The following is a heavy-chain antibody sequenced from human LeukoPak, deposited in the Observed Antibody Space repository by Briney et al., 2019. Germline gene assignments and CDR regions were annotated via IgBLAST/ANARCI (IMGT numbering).Heavy chain of an antibody. Sequence: KTSETLSLTCAVYGGSFSGYYWSWIRQPPGKGLEWIGEINHSGSTNYNPSLKSRVTISVDTSKNQFSLKLSSVTAADTAVYYCARGANYCSGGSCYSAWYYGMDVWGKGTRSPSPQ. D-gene: IGHD2-15*01. CDR1: GGSFSGYY. V-gene: IGHV4-34*01. CDR2: INHSGST. CDR3: ARGANYCSGGSCYSAWYYGMDV. J-gene: IGHJ6*04.